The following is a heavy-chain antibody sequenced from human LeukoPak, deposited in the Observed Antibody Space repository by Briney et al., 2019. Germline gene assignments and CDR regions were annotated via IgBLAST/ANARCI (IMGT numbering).Heavy chain of an antibody. Sequence: PGGPLRLSCAASGFTFSSYSMNWVRQAPGKGLEWVSSISSSSSYIYYADSVKGRFTISRDNAKNSLYLQMNSLRAEDTAVYYCASGGSGSSWYIGYWGQGTLVTVSS. V-gene: IGHV3-21*01. D-gene: IGHD6-13*01. CDR3: ASGGSGSSWYIGY. CDR2: ISSSSSYI. CDR1: GFTFSSYS. J-gene: IGHJ4*02.